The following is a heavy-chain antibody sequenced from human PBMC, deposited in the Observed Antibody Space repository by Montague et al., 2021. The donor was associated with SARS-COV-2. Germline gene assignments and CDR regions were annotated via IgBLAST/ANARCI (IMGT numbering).Heavy chain of an antibody. CDR1: GGSFRGYS. V-gene: IGHV4-34*01. CDR3: ARFSYLLRFMASYYGMDV. D-gene: IGHD2-2*01. CDR2: ISHNGST. Sequence: SETLSLTCAVYGGSFRGYSWSWIRQRPGKGLGWIGEISHNGSTNSNQNLKSRVTISMDTSKNQFSLKLSSMTAAATAVYYCARFSYLLRFMASYYGMDVWGQGTTVTVSS. J-gene: IGHJ6*02.